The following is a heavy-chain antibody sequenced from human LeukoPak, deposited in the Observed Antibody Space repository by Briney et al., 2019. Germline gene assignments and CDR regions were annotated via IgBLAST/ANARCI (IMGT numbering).Heavy chain of an antibody. Sequence: PGGSLRLSCAASGLTFSSYAMHWVRQAPGKGLEWVAVISYDGSNKYYADSVKGRFTISRDNSKNTLYLQMNSLRAEDTAVYYCAREIRSSAVAGLVYWGQGTLVTVSS. V-gene: IGHV3-30-3*01. D-gene: IGHD6-19*01. J-gene: IGHJ4*02. CDR3: AREIRSSAVAGLVY. CDR2: ISYDGSNK. CDR1: GLTFSSYA.